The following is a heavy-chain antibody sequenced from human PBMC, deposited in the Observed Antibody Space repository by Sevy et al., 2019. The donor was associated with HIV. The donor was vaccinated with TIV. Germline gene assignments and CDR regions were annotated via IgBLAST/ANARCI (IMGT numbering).Heavy chain of an antibody. CDR1: GFTFSSYG. J-gene: IGHJ3*02. CDR3: AVIVVVITPGAFDI. D-gene: IGHD3-22*01. CDR2: IRYDGSNK. Sequence: GGSLRLSCAASGFTFSSYGMHWVRQAPGKGLEWVAFIRYDGSNKYYADSVKGRFTISRDNSKNTLYLQMNSLGAEDTAVYYCAVIVVVITPGAFDIWGQGTMVTVSS. V-gene: IGHV3-30*02.